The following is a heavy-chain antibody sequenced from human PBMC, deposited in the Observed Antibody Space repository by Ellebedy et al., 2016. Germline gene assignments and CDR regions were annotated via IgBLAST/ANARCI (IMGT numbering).Heavy chain of an antibody. CDR3: ARMGSSGGRDAFDI. V-gene: IGHV3-7*01. J-gene: IGHJ3*02. CDR2: IKQDGSEK. CDR1: GFTFSSYW. D-gene: IGHD6-19*01. Sequence: GESLKISCAASGFTFSSYWMSWVRQAPGKGLEWVANIKQDGSEKYYVDSVKGRFTISRDNAKNSLYLQMNSLRAEDTAVYYCARMGSSGGRDAFDIWGQGTMVTVSS.